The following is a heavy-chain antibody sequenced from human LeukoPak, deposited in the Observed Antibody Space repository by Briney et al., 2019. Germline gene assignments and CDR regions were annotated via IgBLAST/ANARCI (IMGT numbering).Heavy chain of an antibody. D-gene: IGHD1-26*01. CDR3: ARDRKVGATQDY. J-gene: IGHJ4*02. Sequence: GGSLRLSCAASGFTVSSNYMSWVRQAPGKGLEWVSVIYSGGSTDYADSVKDRFTISRDNSKNTLYLQMNSLRAEDTAVYYCARDRKVGATQDYWGQGTLVTVSS. V-gene: IGHV3-53*01. CDR2: IYSGGST. CDR1: GFTVSSNY.